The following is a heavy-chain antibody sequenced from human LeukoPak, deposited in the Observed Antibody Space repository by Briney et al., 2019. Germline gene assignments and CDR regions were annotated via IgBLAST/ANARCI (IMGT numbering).Heavy chain of an antibody. CDR3: AHSKRGGGYYINAFAV. J-gene: IGHJ3*01. CDR2: SYSGGNA. Sequence: PAETLTLTCTVSGASTSAYYWSWIRQSPGKGLEWIAYSYSGGNANYNPSLKSRVTISIDTSENQFSLRLTSVTAADTAIYFCAHSKRGGGYYINAFAVWGQGALVTISS. D-gene: IGHD1-26*01. V-gene: IGHV4-59*01. CDR1: GASTSAYY.